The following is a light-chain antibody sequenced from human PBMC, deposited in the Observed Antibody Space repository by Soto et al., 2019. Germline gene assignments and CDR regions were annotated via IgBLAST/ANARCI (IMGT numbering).Light chain of an antibody. CDR1: SSDVGGYNY. CDR3: CSYAGSYTFDV. V-gene: IGLV2-11*01. CDR2: DVS. Sequence: QSALTQPRSVSGSPGQSVTISCTGTSSDVGGYNYVSWYQQHPGKAPKLMIYDVSKRPSGVPDRFSGSKSGNTASLTISGLQAEDEADYDCCSYAGSYTFDVVVTGTKVTVL. J-gene: IGLJ1*01.